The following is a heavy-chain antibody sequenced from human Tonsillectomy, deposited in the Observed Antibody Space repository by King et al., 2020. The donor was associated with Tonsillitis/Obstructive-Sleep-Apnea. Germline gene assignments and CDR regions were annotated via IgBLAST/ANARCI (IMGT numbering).Heavy chain of an antibody. CDR3: AGGPSRWSRNDAFDI. CDR1: AFTFSDYA. V-gene: IGHV3-33*01. D-gene: IGHD4-23*01. Sequence: VQLVESGGGVVQPGRSLGLSCASSAFTFSDYAIDWVRQAPGKGLEGVAAISYDGTNKYYIDSVKGRFTISRDNSKNTVYLQMSSLRVEDTAMYYCAGGPSRWSRNDAFDIWGQGTMVTVSS. CDR2: ISYDGTNK. J-gene: IGHJ3*02.